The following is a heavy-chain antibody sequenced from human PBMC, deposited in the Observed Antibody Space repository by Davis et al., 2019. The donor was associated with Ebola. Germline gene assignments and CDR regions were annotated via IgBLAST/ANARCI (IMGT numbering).Heavy chain of an antibody. CDR3: ARTDRVCRGGTCYSGNDFDY. CDR2: IYHSGST. J-gene: IGHJ4*02. D-gene: IGHD2-15*01. CDR1: GYSISSGYY. V-gene: IGHV4-38-2*02. Sequence: MPSGTLSLTCTVSGYSISSGYYWGWIRQPPGQGLERIGSIYHSGSTYYNPSLKSRVTISVDTSKNQFSLKLSSVTAADTAVYYCARTDRVCRGGTCYSGNDFDYWGQGTLVTVSS.